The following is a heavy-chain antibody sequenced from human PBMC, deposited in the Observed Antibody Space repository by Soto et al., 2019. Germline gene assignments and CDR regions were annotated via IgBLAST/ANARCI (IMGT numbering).Heavy chain of an antibody. D-gene: IGHD2-21*02. V-gene: IGHV3-23*01. CDR2: ISGSGSST. CDR3: AKDPLLFHAFDI. Sequence: GGSLRLSCAASGFTFSSYAMSWVRQAPGKGLEWVSAISGSGSSTYYAAYVKGRFTISRDNSKNTLYLQMNSLRAEDTAVYYCAKDPLLFHAFDIWGQGTMVTVSS. J-gene: IGHJ3*02. CDR1: GFTFSSYA.